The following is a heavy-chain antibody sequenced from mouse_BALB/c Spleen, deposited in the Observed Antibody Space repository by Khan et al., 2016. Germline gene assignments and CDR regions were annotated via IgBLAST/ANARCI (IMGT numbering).Heavy chain of an antibody. V-gene: IGHV1-87*01. D-gene: IGHD2-4*01. CDR3: ARGNSYYDYDY. Sequence: QIQLVQSGAELARPGASVKLSCKASGYTFTSYWMQWVKQRPGQGLEWIGAIYPGDGDTRYTQKFKGKATLPADNSSSPAYMQRSSVASEDAAIYYCARGNSYYDYDYWGQGTTLTVSS. J-gene: IGHJ2*01. CDR2: IYPGDGDT. CDR1: GYTFTSYW.